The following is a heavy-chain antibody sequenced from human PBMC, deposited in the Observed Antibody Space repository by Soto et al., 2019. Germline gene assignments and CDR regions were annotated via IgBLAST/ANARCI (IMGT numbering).Heavy chain of an antibody. D-gene: IGHD7-27*01. V-gene: IGHV4-34*01. J-gene: IGHJ4*02. CDR1: GGSFSGYY. CDR2: INHSGST. CDR3: ARFSLGFGNWGSYFDY. Sequence: SETLSLTCAVYGGSFSGYYWSWIRQPPGKGLEWIGEINHSGSTTYNPSLKSRVTIALDTSKNQFSLKLSSVTAADTAVYYCARFSLGFGNWGSYFDYWGQGTLVTVSS.